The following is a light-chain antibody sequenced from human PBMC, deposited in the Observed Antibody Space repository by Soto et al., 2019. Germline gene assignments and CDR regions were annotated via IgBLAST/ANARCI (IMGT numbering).Light chain of an antibody. Sequence: DMVMTQSPATLSVSPGERATLSCRASQSVSSSLAWYQQKPGRSPRLLIYGASTRAIGIPARFSGSGPGTEFTLTISSLQSEDFVVYYCQQYNNWPTWTFGQGTKVDIK. CDR1: QSVSSS. CDR2: GAS. V-gene: IGKV3-15*01. CDR3: QQYNNWPTWT. J-gene: IGKJ1*01.